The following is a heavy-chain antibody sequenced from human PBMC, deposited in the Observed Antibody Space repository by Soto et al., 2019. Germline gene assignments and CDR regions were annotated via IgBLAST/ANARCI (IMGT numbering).Heavy chain of an antibody. V-gene: IGHV3-33*01. CDR2: IWYDGSNK. Sequence: QVQLVESGGGVVQPGRSLRLSCAASGFTFSSYGMHWVRQAPGKGLEWVAVIWYDGSNKYYADSVKGRFTISRDNSKNSLYLQMNTLRAEDTAVYYCARDSLLYCGGDCSIDSWGQGTLVTVSS. J-gene: IGHJ4*02. CDR3: ARDSLLYCGGDCSIDS. D-gene: IGHD2-21*02. CDR1: GFTFSSYG.